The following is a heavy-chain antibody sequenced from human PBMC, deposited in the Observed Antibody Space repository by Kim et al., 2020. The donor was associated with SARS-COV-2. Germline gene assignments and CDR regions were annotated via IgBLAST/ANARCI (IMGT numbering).Heavy chain of an antibody. J-gene: IGHJ4*02. V-gene: IGHV4-34*01. CDR2: INHSGST. Sequence: SETLSLTCAVYGGSFSGYYWSWIRQPPGKGLEWIGEINHSGSTNYNPSLKSRVTISVDTSKNQFSLKLSSVTAADTAVYYCARFWYSSGWLSDYWGQGTLVTVSP. CDR1: GGSFSGYY. D-gene: IGHD6-19*01. CDR3: ARFWYSSGWLSDY.